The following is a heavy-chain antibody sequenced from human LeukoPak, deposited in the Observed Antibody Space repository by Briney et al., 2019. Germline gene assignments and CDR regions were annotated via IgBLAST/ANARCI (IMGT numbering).Heavy chain of an antibody. Sequence: PSETLSLTCTVSGGSISSYYWSWIRQPPGKGLEWIGYIYYSGSTNYNPSLKSRVTISVDTSKNQFSLKLSSVTAADTAVYYCARVGGPRRYYYMDVWGKGTTVTVSS. CDR2: IYYSGST. CDR1: GGSISSYY. V-gene: IGHV4-59*01. D-gene: IGHD2-15*01. J-gene: IGHJ6*03. CDR3: ARVGGPRRYYYMDV.